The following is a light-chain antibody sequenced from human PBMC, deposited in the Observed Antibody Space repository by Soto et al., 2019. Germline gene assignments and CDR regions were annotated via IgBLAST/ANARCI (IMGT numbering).Light chain of an antibody. CDR1: QTVSTNY. V-gene: IGKV3D-20*02. CDR2: DAS. J-gene: IGKJ4*01. CDR3: QQRGNWTSLT. Sequence: EIVLTQSPGTLALSPGERATLSCRASQTVSTNYLAWYQQKPGQAPRLLIYDASSRATGIPARFSGSGSGTDFTLTISSLETEDFAVYYCQQRGNWTSLTFGGGTKWIS.